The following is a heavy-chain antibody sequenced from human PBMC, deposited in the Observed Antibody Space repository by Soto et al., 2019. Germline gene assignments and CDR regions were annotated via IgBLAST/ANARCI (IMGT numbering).Heavy chain of an antibody. CDR1: GFAIGNYE. CDR3: ARENSGDAFDF. J-gene: IGHJ4*02. D-gene: IGHD4-17*01. V-gene: IGHV3-48*03. CDR2: INSGGTSK. Sequence: GGSLRLSCAASGFAIGNYEMNWVRQAPGKGLEWVSYINSGGTSKKYTDSVEGRFTISRDTALNSLYLQMDSLRDEDTAIYYCARENSGDAFDFWGQGILVTVSS.